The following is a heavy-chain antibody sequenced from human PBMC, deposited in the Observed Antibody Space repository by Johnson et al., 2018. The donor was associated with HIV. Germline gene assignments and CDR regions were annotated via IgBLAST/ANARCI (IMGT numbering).Heavy chain of an antibody. D-gene: IGHD5-18*01. CDR1: GFTFSSYA. J-gene: IGHJ3*02. CDR2: IYSGGSS. V-gene: IGHV3-23*03. Sequence: VQLVESGGGLVQPGGSLRLSCAASGFTFSSYAMSWVRQAPGKGLEWVSVIYSGGSSYYADPVKGRFTISRDNSKNTLYLQMNSQRAEDTAVYYCAAVDTVMVTGAFDIWGQGTMVTVSS. CDR3: AAVDTVMVTGAFDI.